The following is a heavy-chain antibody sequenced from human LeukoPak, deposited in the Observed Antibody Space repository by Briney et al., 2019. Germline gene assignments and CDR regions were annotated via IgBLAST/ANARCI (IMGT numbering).Heavy chain of an antibody. J-gene: IGHJ4*02. D-gene: IGHD6-25*01. CDR1: GGSISGYY. CDR3: AREWWAAGPLDD. CDR2: VYSREKT. V-gene: IGHV4-59*01. Sequence: ASETLSLTCTASGGSISGYYWSWIRQPPGKGLEWIWYVYSREKTNYNPSFKSRVTISGDTSKNQFSLKLSSVIAADTSVYYCAREWWAAGPLDDWGQGILVTVSS.